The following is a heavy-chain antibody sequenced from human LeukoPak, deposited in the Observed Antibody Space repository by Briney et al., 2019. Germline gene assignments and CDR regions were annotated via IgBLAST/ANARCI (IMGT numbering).Heavy chain of an antibody. Sequence: GGSLRLSCGASGFNFSAFSMSWVRQAPGKGLEWVASISLSGRFIYYADSLKGRFTIPRDNAKNSVHLQVNSLRAEDTAVYHCTREMLVIPAAVDYWGQGTLVTVSS. CDR3: TREMLVIPAAVDY. V-gene: IGHV3-21*01. CDR2: ISLSGRFI. J-gene: IGHJ4*02. CDR1: GFNFSAFS. D-gene: IGHD2-2*01.